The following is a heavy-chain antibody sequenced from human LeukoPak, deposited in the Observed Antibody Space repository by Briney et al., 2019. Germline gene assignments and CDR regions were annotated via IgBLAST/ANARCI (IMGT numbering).Heavy chain of an antibody. J-gene: IGHJ6*03. CDR2: IIPIFGTA. V-gene: IGHV1-69*05. Sequence: SVKVSCKASGGTFSSYAISWVRQAPGQGLEWMGRIIPIFGTANYAQKFQGRVTITTDESTSTAYMELGSLRSEDTAVYYCARAAYDFWSGYPPHMDVWGKGTTVTVSS. D-gene: IGHD3-3*01. CDR3: ARAAYDFWSGYPPHMDV. CDR1: GGTFSSYA.